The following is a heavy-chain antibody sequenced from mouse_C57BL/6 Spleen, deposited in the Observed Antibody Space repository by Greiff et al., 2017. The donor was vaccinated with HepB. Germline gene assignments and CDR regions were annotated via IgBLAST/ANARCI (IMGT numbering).Heavy chain of an antibody. V-gene: IGHV1-19*01. J-gene: IGHJ3*01. CDR1: GYTFTDYY. CDR3: ARSDPYYYGSSYGWFAY. D-gene: IGHD1-1*01. CDR2: INPYNGGT. Sequence: VQLQQSGPVLVKPGASVKMSCKASGYTFTDYYMNWVKQSHGKSLEWIGVINPYNGGTSYNQKFKGKATLTVDKSSSTAYMELNSLTSEDSAVYYCARSDPYYYGSSYGWFAYWGQGTLVTVSA.